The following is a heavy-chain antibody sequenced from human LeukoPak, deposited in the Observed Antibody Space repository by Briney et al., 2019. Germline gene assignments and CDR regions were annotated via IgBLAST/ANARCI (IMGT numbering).Heavy chain of an antibody. Sequence: ASVKVSCKASGYTFTSYAMNWVRQAPGQGLEWMGWINTNTGNPTYAQGFTGRFVFSLDTSVSTAYLQISSLKAEDTAVYYCARDPAYYYGSGSSIYGTDVWGQGTTVTVSS. D-gene: IGHD3-10*01. CDR1: GYTFTSYA. V-gene: IGHV7-4-1*02. CDR3: ARDPAYYYGSGSSIYGTDV. J-gene: IGHJ6*02. CDR2: INTNTGNP.